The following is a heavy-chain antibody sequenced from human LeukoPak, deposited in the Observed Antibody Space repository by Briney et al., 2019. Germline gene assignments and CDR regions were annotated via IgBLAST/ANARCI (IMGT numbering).Heavy chain of an antibody. J-gene: IGHJ4*02. V-gene: IGHV3-23*01. Sequence: GGSLRLSCAASGFTFSSHGMNWVRQAPGKGLEWVSGISPSGGITYYTDSVKGRFTISRDNSKDTVSLQMNSLRGEDTAVYYCARGGESFLGIAAAGRFDYWGQGTLVTVSS. CDR2: ISPSGGIT. CDR3: ARGGESFLGIAAAGRFDY. CDR1: GFTFSSHG. D-gene: IGHD6-13*01.